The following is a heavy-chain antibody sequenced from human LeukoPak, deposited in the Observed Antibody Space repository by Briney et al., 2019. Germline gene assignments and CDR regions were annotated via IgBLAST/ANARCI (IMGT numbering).Heavy chain of an antibody. CDR3: ARDRGYSSSWYEPRYYYYGMDV. CDR2: IIPILGIA. V-gene: IGHV1-69*04. J-gene: IGHJ6*02. Sequence: ASVKVSCKASGGTFSSYAISWVRQAHGQGLEWMGRIIPILGIANYAQKFQGRVTITADKSTSTAYMELSSLRSEDTAVYYCARDRGYSSSWYEPRYYYYGMDVWGQGTTVTVSS. CDR1: GGTFSSYA. D-gene: IGHD6-13*01.